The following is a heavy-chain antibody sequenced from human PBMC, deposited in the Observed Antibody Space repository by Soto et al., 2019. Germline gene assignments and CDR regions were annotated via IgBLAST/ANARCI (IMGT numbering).Heavy chain of an antibody. Sequence: GGSLRLSCAASGFTFSNYNMNWVRQAPGKGLEWVSYISRSSSSIYYADSVKGRFTISGDNSKNTLYLQMNSLRAEDTAVYYCARGWLRFRGAFDIWGQGTMVTVSS. CDR2: ISRSSSSI. D-gene: IGHD5-12*01. J-gene: IGHJ3*02. V-gene: IGHV3-48*01. CDR3: ARGWLRFRGAFDI. CDR1: GFTFSNYN.